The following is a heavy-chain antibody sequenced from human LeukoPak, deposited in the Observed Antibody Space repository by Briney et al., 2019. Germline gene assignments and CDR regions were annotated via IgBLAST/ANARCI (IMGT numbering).Heavy chain of an antibody. CDR3: AKDRTRQAY. D-gene: IGHD3-3*01. V-gene: IGHV3-7*03. CDR2: IKEDGSDK. J-gene: IGHJ4*02. Sequence: PGGSLRLSCATSGFTFSSYGMHWVRQAPGKGLEWVANIKEDGSDKYYVDSLKGRFTISRDNAKNSLYLQTNSLRAEDTAVYYCAKDRTRQAYWGQGTLVTVSS. CDR1: GFTFSSYG.